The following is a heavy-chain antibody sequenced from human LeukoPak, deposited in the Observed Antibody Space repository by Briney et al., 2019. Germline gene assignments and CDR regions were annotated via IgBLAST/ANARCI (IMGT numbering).Heavy chain of an antibody. V-gene: IGHV1-46*01. Sequence: ALVKVSCKTSGYTFTRYYMHWMRQTPGQGLEWMGVINCNDGTTRFAQKFQGRLIMTRDTSTATVYMELRRLRPEDMAVYYCGTTCSSSSCGDDHWGQGTQVTVSS. CDR2: INCNDGTT. D-gene: IGHD2-2*01. J-gene: IGHJ4*02. CDR3: GTTCSSSSCGDDH. CDR1: GYTFTRYY.